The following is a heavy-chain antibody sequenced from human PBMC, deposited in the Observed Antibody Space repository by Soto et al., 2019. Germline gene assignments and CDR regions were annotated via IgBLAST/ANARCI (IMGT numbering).Heavy chain of an antibody. Sequence: SETLSLTCTVSGGSFSDYYWSWIRQPPGKGLEWIGEINHSGSTNYNPSLKSRVTISVDTSKNQFSLKLSSVTAADTAVYYCARAPLGLFDSWGQGTLVTVSS. CDR2: INHSGST. CDR1: GGSFSDYY. J-gene: IGHJ4*02. CDR3: ARAPLGLFDS. V-gene: IGHV4-34*01. D-gene: IGHD3-16*01.